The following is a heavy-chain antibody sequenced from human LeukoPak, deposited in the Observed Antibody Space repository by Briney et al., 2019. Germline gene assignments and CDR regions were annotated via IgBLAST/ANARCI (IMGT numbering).Heavy chain of an antibody. CDR1: GFTFSSYS. CDR2: ISSRSSYI. Sequence: VKPGGSLRLSCAASGFTFSSYSMTWVRPAPGKGLEWVSSISSRSSYIYYADSVKGRFTISRDNAKNSLYLQMNSLRAEDTAVYYCARDTSRGGYNFVDYWGQGTLVTVSS. D-gene: IGHD5-24*01. CDR3: ARDTSRGGYNFVDY. J-gene: IGHJ4*02. V-gene: IGHV3-21*01.